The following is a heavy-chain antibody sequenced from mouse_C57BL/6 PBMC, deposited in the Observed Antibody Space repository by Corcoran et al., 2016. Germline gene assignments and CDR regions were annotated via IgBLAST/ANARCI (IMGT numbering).Heavy chain of an antibody. CDR1: GYTFTGYW. Sequence: QVQLQQSGAELMKPGASVKLSCKATGYTFTGYWLEWVTQRPGHGLEWIGEILPGSGSTNYTAKFKRKATFTADTSSNTDYMQLSSLTTEDSAIYYCVITTVVPYAMDYWGQGTSVTVSS. CDR2: ILPGSGST. J-gene: IGHJ4*01. V-gene: IGHV1-9*01. CDR3: VITTVVPYAMDY. D-gene: IGHD1-1*01.